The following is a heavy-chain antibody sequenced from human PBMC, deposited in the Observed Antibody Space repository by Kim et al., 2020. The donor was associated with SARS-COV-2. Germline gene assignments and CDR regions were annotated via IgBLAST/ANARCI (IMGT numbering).Heavy chain of an antibody. J-gene: IGHJ4*02. D-gene: IGHD3-16*01. Sequence: SETLSLTCAVYGGSFSGYYWSWIRQPPGKGLEWIGEINHSGSTNYNPSLKSRVTISVDTSKNQFSLKLSSVTAADTAVYYCAMGGSATGTYYFDYWGQGTLVTVSS. CDR2: INHSGST. CDR1: GGSFSGYY. V-gene: IGHV4-34*01. CDR3: AMGGSATGTYYFDY.